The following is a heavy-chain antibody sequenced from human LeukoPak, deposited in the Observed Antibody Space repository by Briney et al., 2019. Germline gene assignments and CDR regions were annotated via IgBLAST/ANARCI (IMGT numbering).Heavy chain of an antibody. V-gene: IGHV4-34*01. D-gene: IGHD1-26*01. CDR2: VNHRGST. Sequence: SETLSLTCAVYGGSFSGYYWSWIRQPPGKGLEWIGQVNHRGSTNYNPSLKSRVTISVDTSKNQFSLKLSSVTAADKAVYYCARGEPYSGSYGYWGQGTLVTVSS. CDR3: ARGEPYSGSYGY. CDR1: GGSFSGYY. J-gene: IGHJ4*02.